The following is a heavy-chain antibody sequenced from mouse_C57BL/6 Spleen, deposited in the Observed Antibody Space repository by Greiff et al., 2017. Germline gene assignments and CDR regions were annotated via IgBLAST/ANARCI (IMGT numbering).Heavy chain of an antibody. D-gene: IGHD2-3*01. V-gene: IGHV14-4*01. CDR2: IDPENGDT. CDR3: TTGVYRGFAD. J-gene: IGHJ3*01. Sequence: EVQLQESGAELVRPGASVKLSCTASGFNIKDDYMHWVKQRPEQGLEWIGWIDPENGDTEYASKFQGKATITADTSSNTAYLQLSSLTSEDTAVYYCTTGVYRGFADWGQGTLVTVSA. CDR1: GFNIKDDY.